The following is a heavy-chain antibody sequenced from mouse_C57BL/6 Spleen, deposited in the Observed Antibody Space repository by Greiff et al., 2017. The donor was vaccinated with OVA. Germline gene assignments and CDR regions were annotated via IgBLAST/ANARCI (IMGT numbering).Heavy chain of an antibody. D-gene: IGHD2-2*01. CDR3: ARSGGVTTKNAMDY. J-gene: IGHJ4*01. CDR2: INPYNGGT. V-gene: IGHV1-19*01. Sequence: VQLQQSGPVLVKPGASVKMSCKASGYTFTDYYMNWVKQSHGKSLEWIGVINPYNGGTSYNQKFKGKATLTVDKSSSTAYMELNSLTSEDSAVYYCARSGGVTTKNAMDYWGQGTSVTVSS. CDR1: GYTFTDYY.